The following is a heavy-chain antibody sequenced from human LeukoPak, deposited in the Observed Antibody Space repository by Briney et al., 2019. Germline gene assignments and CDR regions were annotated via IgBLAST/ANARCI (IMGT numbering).Heavy chain of an antibody. CDR2: INPSGGST. J-gene: IGHJ4*02. CDR3: ARTSSSGWSAFDY. D-gene: IGHD6-19*01. Sequence: GASVKVSCKASGYTFTSYGISWVRQAPGQGREWMGIINPSGGSTSYAQKFQGRVTMTRDTSTSTVYMELSSLRSEDTAVYYCARTSSSGWSAFDYWGQGTLVTVSS. V-gene: IGHV1-46*01. CDR1: GYTFTSYG.